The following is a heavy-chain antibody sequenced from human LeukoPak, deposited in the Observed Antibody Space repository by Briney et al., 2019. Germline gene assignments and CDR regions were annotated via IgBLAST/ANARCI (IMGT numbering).Heavy chain of an antibody. Sequence: SETLSLTCIVSSGSTSGGNYYWGWIRRPPGKGLEWIGGISSSGNTYYNPSLKSRITISVDTSKNHFSLKLSSVTAADTAVYYCARLGAGPTYYDFWSGYSSFYFDYWGQGTLVTVSS. CDR1: SGSTSGGNYY. CDR3: ARLGAGPTYYDFWSGYSSFYFDY. J-gene: IGHJ4*02. CDR2: ISSSGNT. V-gene: IGHV4-39*02. D-gene: IGHD3-3*01.